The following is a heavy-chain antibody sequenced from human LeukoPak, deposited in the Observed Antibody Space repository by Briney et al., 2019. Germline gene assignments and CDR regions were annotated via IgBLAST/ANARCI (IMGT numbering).Heavy chain of an antibody. Sequence: PSETLSLTCTVPGASIGGFYWSWFRQPPGKGLGYIGYIYYSGSTNYSPSLKSRVTISVDTSNHQFSLKLSSVTAADTAVYYCARLDTIFGVAKGFDYWGQGTLVTVSS. CDR2: IYYSGST. D-gene: IGHD3-3*01. CDR1: GASIGGFY. J-gene: IGHJ4*02. CDR3: ARLDTIFGVAKGFDY. V-gene: IGHV4-59*01.